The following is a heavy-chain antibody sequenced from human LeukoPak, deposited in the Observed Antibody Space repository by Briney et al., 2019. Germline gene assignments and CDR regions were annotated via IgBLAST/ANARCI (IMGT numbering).Heavy chain of an antibody. CDR1: GGSISSYY. CDR3: ARGTGIAAAGTYYYYGMDV. D-gene: IGHD6-13*01. CDR2: IYYSGST. V-gene: IGHV4-59*08. Sequence: SETLSLTCTVSGGSISSYYWSWIRQPPGKGLEWIGYIYYSGSTNYNPSLKSRVTISVDTSKGQFSLKLSSVTAADTAVYYCARGTGIAAAGTYYYYGMDVWGQGTTVTVSS. J-gene: IGHJ6*02.